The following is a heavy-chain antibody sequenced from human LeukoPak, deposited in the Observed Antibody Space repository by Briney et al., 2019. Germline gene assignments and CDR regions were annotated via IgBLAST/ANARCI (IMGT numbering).Heavy chain of an antibody. CDR3: ARDSYSAAGP. V-gene: IGHV3-74*01. D-gene: IGHD6-13*01. J-gene: IGHJ5*02. CDR2: INSDGSST. CDR1: GFTFSSYS. Sequence: GGSLRLSRAASGFTFSSYSMNWVRQAPGKGLVWVSRINSDGSSTTYADSVKGRFTTSRDNAKNTLYLQMNSLRAEDTAVYYCARDSYSAAGPWGQGTLVTVSS.